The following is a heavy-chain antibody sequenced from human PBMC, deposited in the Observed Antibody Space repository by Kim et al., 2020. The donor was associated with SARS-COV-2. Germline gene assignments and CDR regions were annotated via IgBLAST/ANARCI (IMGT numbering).Heavy chain of an antibody. J-gene: IGHJ5*02. CDR1: GFTFSSYA. Sequence: GGSLRLSCAASGFTFSSYAMSWVRQAPGKGLEWVSAISGSGGSTYYADSVKGRFTISRDNSKNTLYLQMNSLRAEDTAVYYCAKERLYSSSWYGWGWFDPWGQGTLVTVSS. CDR2: ISGSGGST. CDR3: AKERLYSSSWYGWGWFDP. D-gene: IGHD6-13*01. V-gene: IGHV3-23*01.